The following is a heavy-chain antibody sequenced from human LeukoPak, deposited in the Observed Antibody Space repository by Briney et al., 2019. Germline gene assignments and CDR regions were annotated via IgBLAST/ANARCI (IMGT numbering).Heavy chain of an antibody. CDR3: ARDTVGTAGVEY. CDR1: GFTVGSNY. CDR2: VYSSGST. V-gene: IGHV3-53*01. D-gene: IGHD4-23*01. Sequence: GGSLRLSCAASGFTVGSNYMAWVRQAPGKGLEWVSVVYSSGSTYYADSVKGRFTISRDSSKNTLYLQMNSLRVEDTAVYYCARDTVGTAGVEYWGQGTLVTVSS. J-gene: IGHJ4*02.